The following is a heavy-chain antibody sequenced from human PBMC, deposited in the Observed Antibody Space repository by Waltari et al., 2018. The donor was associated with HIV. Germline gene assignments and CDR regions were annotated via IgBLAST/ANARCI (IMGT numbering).Heavy chain of an antibody. D-gene: IGHD4-17*01. Sequence: EVQLGESGGGLVQPGRSLRLSCATSGFSFGDYAMSWFRQAPGKGLCWVGFIRSKAYGGTTQYAASVKGRFTISRDDSKSIAYLQMNSLKTEDTALYYCTRGTFTVTYYFDYWGRGTLVTVSS. CDR2: IRSKAYGGTT. CDR1: GFSFGDYA. V-gene: IGHV3-49*03. J-gene: IGHJ4*02. CDR3: TRGTFTVTYYFDY.